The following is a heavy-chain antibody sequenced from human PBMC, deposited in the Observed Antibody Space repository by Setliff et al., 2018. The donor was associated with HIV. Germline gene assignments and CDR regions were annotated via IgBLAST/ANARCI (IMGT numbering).Heavy chain of an antibody. J-gene: IGHJ5*02. D-gene: IGHD5-12*01. Sequence: ASVKVSCKASGYTFTSYDIHWVRQASGQGLEWMGWMNPNNGDTNYAQKFQGRVTMTTDASTSTAYMEVRSLRSDDTAVYYCARDRLPAEVAVSGDWFDPWGQGTLVTVSS. CDR2: MNPNNGDT. CDR3: ARDRLPAEVAVSGDWFDP. V-gene: IGHV1-18*01. CDR1: GYTFTSYD.